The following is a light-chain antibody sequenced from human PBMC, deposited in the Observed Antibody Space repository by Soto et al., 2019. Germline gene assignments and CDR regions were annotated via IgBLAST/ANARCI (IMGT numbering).Light chain of an antibody. CDR1: QRVGSNY. V-gene: IGKV3-20*01. J-gene: IGKJ1*01. CDR2: GAS. Sequence: DIVLTQTPGTLSLSPGEGATLSCRASQRVGSNYLAWYQQKPGQAPRLLIYGASSRATGIPDRFSGSGSGTDFTLTISRLEPEDFAVYYCQQYGSSPKTFGQGTKVDIK. CDR3: QQYGSSPKT.